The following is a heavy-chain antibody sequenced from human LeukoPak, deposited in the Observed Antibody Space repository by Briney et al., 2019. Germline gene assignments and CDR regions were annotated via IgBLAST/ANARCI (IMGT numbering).Heavy chain of an antibody. CDR1: GFTFKRYG. Sequence: PGGSLRLSCAASGFTFKRYGMHWVRQAPGKGLEGVAFIWHDGTNQTYADSVKGRFTISRDNSKKMLYVQMNSLRVDDTAIYYCARDWYYDSSGYFHCWGQGTLVTVSS. CDR2: IWHDGTNQ. D-gene: IGHD3-22*01. CDR3: ARDWYYDSSGYFHC. J-gene: IGHJ4*02. V-gene: IGHV3-33*01.